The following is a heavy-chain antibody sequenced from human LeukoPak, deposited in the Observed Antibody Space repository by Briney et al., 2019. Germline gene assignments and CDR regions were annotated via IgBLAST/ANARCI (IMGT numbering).Heavy chain of an antibody. J-gene: IGHJ6*03. CDR3: ARVSWFPGTSYYYMDV. CDR2: INHSGST. D-gene: IGHD1-1*01. CDR1: GGSFSGYY. V-gene: IGHV4-34*01. Sequence: SETLSLTCAVYGGSFSGYYWSWIRQPPGKGLEWIGEINHSGSTNYNPSLKSRVTISLDTSKNQFSLKLSSVTAADTAVYYCARVSWFPGTSYYYMDVWGKGTTVTVSS.